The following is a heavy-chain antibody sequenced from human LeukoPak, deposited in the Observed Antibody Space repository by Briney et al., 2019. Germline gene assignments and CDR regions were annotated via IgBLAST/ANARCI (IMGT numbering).Heavy chain of an antibody. CDR3: AKAPKGPSGWHTPEYYFDY. Sequence: GGSLRLSCAASGFTFSSYAMSWVRQAPGKGLEWVSAISGSGGSTYYADSVKGRFTISRDNSKNTLYLQMNSLRAEDTAVYYCAKAPKGPSGWHTPEYYFDYWGQGTLVTVSS. V-gene: IGHV3-23*01. D-gene: IGHD6-19*01. CDR2: ISGSGGST. CDR1: GFTFSSYA. J-gene: IGHJ4*02.